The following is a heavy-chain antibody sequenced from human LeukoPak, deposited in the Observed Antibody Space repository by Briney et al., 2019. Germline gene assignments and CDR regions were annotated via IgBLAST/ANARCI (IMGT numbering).Heavy chain of an antibody. CDR2: IYYSGST. D-gene: IGHD4-17*01. CDR1: GGYISSYY. Sequence: SETLSLTCTVSGGYISSYYWSWIRQPPGKGLEWIGYIYYSGSTNYNPSLKSRVTISVNTSKNQFSLKLSSVTAADTAVYYCARRAMTTVTTIAFDIWGQGTMVTVSS. J-gene: IGHJ3*02. V-gene: IGHV4-59*08. CDR3: ARRAMTTVTTIAFDI.